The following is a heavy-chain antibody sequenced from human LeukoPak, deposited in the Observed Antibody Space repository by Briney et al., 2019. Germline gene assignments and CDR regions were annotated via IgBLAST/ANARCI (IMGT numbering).Heavy chain of an antibody. CDR1: GFTFSSYW. V-gene: IGHV3-7*03. D-gene: IGHD1-26*01. CDR2: IKQDGSEK. CDR3: ARPSIVGATTVWYFDL. J-gene: IGHJ2*01. Sequence: GGSLRLSCAASGFTFSSYWMSWVRQAPGKGLEWVANIKQDGSEKYYVDSVKGRFTISRDNAKNSLYLQMNSLRAADTAVYYCARPSIVGATTVWYFDLWGRGTLVTVSS.